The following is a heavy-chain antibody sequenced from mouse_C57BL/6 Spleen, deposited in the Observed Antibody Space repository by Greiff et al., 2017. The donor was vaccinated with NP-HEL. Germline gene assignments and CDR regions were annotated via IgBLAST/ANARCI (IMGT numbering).Heavy chain of an antibody. D-gene: IGHD4-1*01. CDR2: ISSGGDYI. V-gene: IGHV5-9-1*02. CDR1: GFTFSSYA. J-gene: IGHJ2*01. CDR3: TRESLGRYYFDD. Sequence: EVKLVESGEGLVKPGGSLKLSCAASGFTFSSYAMSWVRQTPEKRLEWVAYISSGGDYIYYADTVKGRFTISRDNARNTLYLQMSSLKSEDTAMYYCTRESLGRYYFDDWGQGTTLTVSS.